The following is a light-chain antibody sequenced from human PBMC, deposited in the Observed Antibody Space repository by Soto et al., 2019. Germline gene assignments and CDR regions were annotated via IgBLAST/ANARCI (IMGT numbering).Light chain of an antibody. CDR3: QQSYSDRQT. CDR1: QTVKNY. J-gene: IGKJ2*01. Sequence: DIQLTLSPSSLSASVGDTVTITCRAGQTVKNYLNWYQLKPGKVPKLLIYAASSLQNGVPARFVGGASGTDFTLTIITLQPEDFATYYCQQSYSDRQTFGQGTKLEI. V-gene: IGKV1-39*01. CDR2: AAS.